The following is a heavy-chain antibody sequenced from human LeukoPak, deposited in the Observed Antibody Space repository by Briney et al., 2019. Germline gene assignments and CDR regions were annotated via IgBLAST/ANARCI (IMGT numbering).Heavy chain of an antibody. CDR1: GFTFSSYS. D-gene: IGHD3-10*01. V-gene: IGHV3-21*01. CDR3: ARDGRDTVRYYYYYYGMDV. J-gene: IGHJ6*02. CDR2: ISSSSSYI. Sequence: TGGSLRLSCAASGFTFSSYSMNWVRQAPGKGLEWVSSISSSSSYIYYADSVKGRFTISRDNAKNSLYLQMNSLRAEDTAVYYCARDGRDTVRYYYYYYGMDVWGQGTTVTVSS.